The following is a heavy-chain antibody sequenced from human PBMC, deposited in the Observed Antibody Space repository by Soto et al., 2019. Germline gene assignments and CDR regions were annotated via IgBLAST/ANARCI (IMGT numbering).Heavy chain of an antibody. D-gene: IGHD3-3*01. Sequence: QITLKESGPTVVKPTETLTLTCTFSGFSLTTSGVGVGWVRQSPGKAPEWLALIYWDDDNRYSTSLNSRLIITKETSKNQVVLTMANVDPADTATYYCAHRVLRTVFGLVTTTAIYFDFWGPGTPVVVSS. J-gene: IGHJ4*02. V-gene: IGHV2-5*02. CDR1: GFSLTTSGVG. CDR2: IYWDDDN. CDR3: AHRVLRTVFGLVTTTAIYFDF.